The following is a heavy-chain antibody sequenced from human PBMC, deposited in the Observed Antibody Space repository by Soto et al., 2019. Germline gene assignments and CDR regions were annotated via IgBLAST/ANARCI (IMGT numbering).Heavy chain of an antibody. CDR1: GYTFTSYD. D-gene: IGHD1-26*01. Sequence: ASVKVSCKASGYTFTSYDINWVRQATGQGLEWMGWMNPNSGNTGYAQKFQGRVTMTRNTSISTAYMELSSLRSEDTAVYYCARRPRWDREDAFDIWGQGTMVTVSS. J-gene: IGHJ3*02. CDR3: ARRPRWDREDAFDI. CDR2: MNPNSGNT. V-gene: IGHV1-8*01.